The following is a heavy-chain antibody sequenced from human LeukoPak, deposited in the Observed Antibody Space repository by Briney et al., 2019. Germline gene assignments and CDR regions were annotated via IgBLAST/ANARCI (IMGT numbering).Heavy chain of an antibody. D-gene: IGHD6-6*01. CDR3: ARDSSDSSSYLDY. Sequence: PGGSLRLSCAASGFTFSSYAMHWVRQAPGKGLEWVAVISYDGSNKYYADSVKGRFTISRDNSKNTLYLQMNSLRAEDTAVYYCARDSSDSSSYLDYWGQGTLVTVSS. CDR2: ISYDGSNK. V-gene: IGHV3-30*04. J-gene: IGHJ4*02. CDR1: GFTFSSYA.